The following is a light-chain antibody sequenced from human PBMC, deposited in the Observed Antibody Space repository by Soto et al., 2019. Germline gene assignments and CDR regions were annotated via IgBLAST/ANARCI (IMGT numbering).Light chain of an antibody. J-gene: IGLJ1*01. Sequence: QAVVTQEPSLTVSPGGTVTLTCASNTGAVTSSYYANWFQQKPGQAPRALIYSTNNRHSCNPARFSGSLLGDKAALTLSGVQPEDEAEYYCLLYYGAAQVAVFGPGTKLTVL. V-gene: IGLV7-43*01. CDR3: LLYYGAAQVAV. CDR1: TGAVTSSYY. CDR2: STN.